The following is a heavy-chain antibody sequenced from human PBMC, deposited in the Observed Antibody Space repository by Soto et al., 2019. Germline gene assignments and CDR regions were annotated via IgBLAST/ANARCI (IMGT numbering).Heavy chain of an antibody. CDR2: IIPIFGTA. CDR1: GGTFSSYA. CDR3: ARDRRRTNGYFQH. J-gene: IGHJ1*01. Sequence: SVKVSCKASGGTFSSYAISWVRQAPGQGLEWMGGIIPIFGTANYAQKFQGRATITADESTSTAYMELSSLRSEDTAVYYCARDRRRTNGYFQHWGQGTLVTVSS. V-gene: IGHV1-69*13.